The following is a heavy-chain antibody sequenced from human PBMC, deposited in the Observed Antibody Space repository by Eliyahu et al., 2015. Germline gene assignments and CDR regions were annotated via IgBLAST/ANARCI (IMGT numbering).Heavy chain of an antibody. CDR3: ARDRELLWFGENGMDV. J-gene: IGHJ6*02. CDR1: GGSISXXGYY. Sequence: QVQLQESGPGLVKPSQTLSLTCTFSGGSISXXGYYWSWXRPHPGKGLXWIGYIYYSGSTYYNPSLKSRVTISVDTSKNQFSLKLSSVTAADTAVYYCARDRELLWFGENGMDVWGQGTTVTVSS. V-gene: IGHV4-31*03. D-gene: IGHD3-10*01. CDR2: IYYSGST.